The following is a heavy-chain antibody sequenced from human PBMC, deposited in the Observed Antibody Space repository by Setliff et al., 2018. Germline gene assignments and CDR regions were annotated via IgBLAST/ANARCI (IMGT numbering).Heavy chain of an antibody. V-gene: IGHV6-1*01. D-gene: IGHD1-26*01. CDR2: TFHLSTWNH. CDR3: VRGWTWEAGWYLDL. Sequence: PSQTLSLTCAISGDSVSTNGVAWNWIRQSPSRGLEWLGRTFHLSTWNHQYALSVKNRITINPDTSKNQFSLQLKYVIPDDTAVYYCVRGWTWEAGWYLDLWGRGTLVTVSS. J-gene: IGHJ2*01. CDR1: GDSVSTNGVA.